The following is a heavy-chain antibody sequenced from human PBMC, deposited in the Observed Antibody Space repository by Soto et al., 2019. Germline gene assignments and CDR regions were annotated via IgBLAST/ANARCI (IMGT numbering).Heavy chain of an antibody. CDR2: NSAYNGNT. CDR1: GYTFTSYG. Sequence: GASVKVSCKASGYTFTSYGISWVRQAPGQGLEWMGWNSAYNGNTNYAQKLQGRVTMTTDTSTSTAYMELRSLRSDDTAVYYCARARRWFGELFFDYWGQGTLVTVSS. J-gene: IGHJ4*02. D-gene: IGHD3-10*01. V-gene: IGHV1-18*01. CDR3: ARARRWFGELFFDY.